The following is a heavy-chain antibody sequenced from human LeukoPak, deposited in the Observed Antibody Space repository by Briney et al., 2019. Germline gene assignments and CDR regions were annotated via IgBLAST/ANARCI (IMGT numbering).Heavy chain of an antibody. J-gene: IGHJ4*02. CDR1: GFTFSTYW. CDR3: ARDGPGYSFDY. Sequence: GGSLRLSCAASGFTFSTYWMHWVRQAPGKGLEWVSCISTSGNTIYYADSLKGRFTVSRDNARNSLYLQVNSPRAEDTAVYYCARDGPGYSFDYWGQGTLVTVSS. CDR2: ISTSGNTI. V-gene: IGHV3-48*03. D-gene: IGHD5-18*01.